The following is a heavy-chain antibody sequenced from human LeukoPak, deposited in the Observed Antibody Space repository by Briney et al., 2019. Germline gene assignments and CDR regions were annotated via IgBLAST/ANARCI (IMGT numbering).Heavy chain of an antibody. CDR2: IYSDGRT. Sequence: TGGSLRLSCAASGFSVSNNYMSWVRQAPGKGLEWASVIYSDGRTYYTDSVKGRFTISRDNSKNTLYLQMNSLRAEDTAVYYCASIVPNVVATMITDYWGQGTLVTVSS. V-gene: IGHV3-53*01. CDR3: ASIVPNVVATMITDY. D-gene: IGHD5-12*01. J-gene: IGHJ4*02. CDR1: GFSVSNNY.